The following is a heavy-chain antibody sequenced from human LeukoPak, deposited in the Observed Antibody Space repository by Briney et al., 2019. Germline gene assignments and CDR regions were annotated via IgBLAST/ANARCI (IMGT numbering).Heavy chain of an antibody. CDR2: IYYSGST. CDR3: ARVRRYTSRPDAFDI. CDR1: GGSMSSYY. J-gene: IGHJ3*02. D-gene: IGHD6-13*01. V-gene: IGHV4-59*01. Sequence: PSETLSLTCTVSGGSMSSYYWSWIRQPPGQGLEWIGYIYYSGSTNYNPSLKSRVTISVDTSKNQFSLKLSSVNTADTAVYYCARVRRYTSRPDAFDIWGQGTMVTVSS.